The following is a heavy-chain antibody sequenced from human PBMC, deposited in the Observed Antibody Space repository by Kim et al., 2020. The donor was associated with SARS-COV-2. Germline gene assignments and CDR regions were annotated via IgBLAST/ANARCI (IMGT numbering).Heavy chain of an antibody. CDR3: ARAAAGTFESWLDP. J-gene: IGHJ5*02. CDR2: IIPGNGNT. D-gene: IGHD6-13*01. V-gene: IGHV1-3*01. Sequence: ASVKVSCKSSGYTFTSFAMHWVRQAPGQGLEWMGWIIPGNGNTEYSQKFQGRVTITRDTSARTAFMALSSLTSGDTAVYYCARAAAGTFESWLDPWGQG. CDR1: GYTFTSFA.